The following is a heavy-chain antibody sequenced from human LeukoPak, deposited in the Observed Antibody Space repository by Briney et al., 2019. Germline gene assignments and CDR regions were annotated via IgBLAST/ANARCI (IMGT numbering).Heavy chain of an antibody. CDR1: GYSFTSYW. Sequence: GESLRISCKGSGYSFTSYWISWVRQMPGKGLEWMGRIDPSDSYTNYSPSFQGHVTISADKSISTAYVQWSSLKASDTAMYYCARHTLAVAGGEADFDYWGQGTLVTVSS. V-gene: IGHV5-10-1*01. CDR3: ARHTLAVAGGEADFDY. CDR2: IDPSDSYT. D-gene: IGHD6-19*01. J-gene: IGHJ4*02.